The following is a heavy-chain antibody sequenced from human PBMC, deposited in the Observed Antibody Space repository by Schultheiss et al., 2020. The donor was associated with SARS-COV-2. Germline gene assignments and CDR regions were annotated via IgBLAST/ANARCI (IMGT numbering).Heavy chain of an antibody. V-gene: IGHV3-23*01. D-gene: IGHD1-26*01. J-gene: IGHJ4*02. CDR3: AKDGASGSYLYYFDY. Sequence: WWSLSLSCSASGFTVSSYAMSWVRQAPGKGLEWVSAISGSGGSTYYADSVKGRFIISRDNSKNTLYLQINSLRAKDTAVYYCAKDGASGSYLYYFDYWGQGTLVTVSS. CDR2: ISGSGGST. CDR1: GFTVSSYA.